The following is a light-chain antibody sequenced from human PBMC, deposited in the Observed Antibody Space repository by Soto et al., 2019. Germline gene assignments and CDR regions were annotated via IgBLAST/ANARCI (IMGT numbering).Light chain of an antibody. V-gene: IGKV3-15*01. Sequence: ETVMTQSPATLSMSPGERATLSCRASQSLNSDLAWYQQKPGQAPRLLIYGASTRATGIPGRFSGSGSGTEFTLTISSLQSEDFAVYNCQQYNSWPLTFGGGTKV. J-gene: IGKJ4*01. CDR3: QQYNSWPLT. CDR2: GAS. CDR1: QSLNSD.